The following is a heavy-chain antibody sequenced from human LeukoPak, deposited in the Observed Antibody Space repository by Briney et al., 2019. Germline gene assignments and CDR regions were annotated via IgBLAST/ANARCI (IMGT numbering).Heavy chain of an antibody. D-gene: IGHD3/OR15-3a*01. CDR1: GFTISNFW. CDR2: INRDGSST. CDR3: AKDGPEGKRVFDI. V-gene: IGHV3-74*01. Sequence: GGSLRLYCAASGFTISNFWMQWVPQTPGTGLVWVSRINRDGSSTNYVDSVKGRFTISRDNAKNTLYLQMNSLRDEDTAVYYCAKDGPEGKRVFDIWGQGTMVTVSS. J-gene: IGHJ3*02.